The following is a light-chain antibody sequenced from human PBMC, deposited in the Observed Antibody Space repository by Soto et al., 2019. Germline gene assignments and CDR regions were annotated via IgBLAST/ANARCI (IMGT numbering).Light chain of an antibody. CDR2: DVS. Sequence: QSALTQPASLSGSPGQSITISCTGTSSDIGGYNYVSWYQQHPGKAPKLMISDVSNRPSGVSNRFSGSKSGNTASLTISGLQAEDEADYYCSSYRASSTTRYVFGTGTKLTVL. CDR3: SSYRASSTTRYV. J-gene: IGLJ1*01. CDR1: SSDIGGYNY. V-gene: IGLV2-14*03.